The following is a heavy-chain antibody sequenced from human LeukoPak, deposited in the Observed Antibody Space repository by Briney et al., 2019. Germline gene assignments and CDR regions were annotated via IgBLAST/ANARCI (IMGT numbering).Heavy chain of an antibody. CDR3: ARGVRENDAFDI. CDR2: ISSSSSYI. V-gene: IGHV3-21*01. J-gene: IGHJ3*02. Sequence: GGSLRLSCAASGFTFSSYSMNWVRQAPGKGLEWVSSISSSSSYICYADSVKGRFTISRDNAKNSLYLQMNSLRAEDTAVYYCARGVRENDAFDIWGQGTMVTVSS. D-gene: IGHD3-10*01. CDR1: GFTFSSYS.